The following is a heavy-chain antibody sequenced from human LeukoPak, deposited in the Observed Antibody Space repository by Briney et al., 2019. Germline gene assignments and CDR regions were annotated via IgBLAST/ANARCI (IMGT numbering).Heavy chain of an antibody. CDR1: GYTFTGYY. CDR3: ARADYYDSSGYYF. J-gene: IGHJ4*02. D-gene: IGHD3-22*01. V-gene: IGHV1-18*04. CDR2: ISAYNGNT. Sequence: ASVKVSCKASGYTFTGYYIHWVRQAPGQGLEWMGWISAYNGNTNYAQKLQGRVTMTTDTSTSTAYMELRSLRSDDTAVYYCARADYYDSSGYYFWGQGTLVTVSS.